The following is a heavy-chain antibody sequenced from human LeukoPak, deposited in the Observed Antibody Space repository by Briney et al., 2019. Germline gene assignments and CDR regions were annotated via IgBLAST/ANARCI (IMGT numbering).Heavy chain of an antibody. CDR1: GFPFCDYY. Sequence: GGSLRLSCVASGFPFCDYYMMWIRQAPGKGLEWVSYISNTGTTIYYADSVKGRFTISRDNAKNSLYLQMNSLRAEDTAVYYCARDDSGAYGNSGQGTLVTVSS. J-gene: IGHJ4*02. V-gene: IGHV3-11*01. D-gene: IGHD1-26*01. CDR2: ISNTGTTI. CDR3: ARDDSGAYGN.